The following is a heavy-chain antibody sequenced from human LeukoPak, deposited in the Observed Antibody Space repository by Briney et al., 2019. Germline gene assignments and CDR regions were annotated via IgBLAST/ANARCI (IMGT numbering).Heavy chain of an antibody. CDR1: GFTFSSYA. CDR2: ISYDGSNK. J-gene: IGHJ3*02. V-gene: IGHV3-30*04. Sequence: GGSLRLSCAASGFTFSSYAMHWVRQAPGKGLEWVAVISYDGSNKYHADSVKGRFTISRDNSKNTLYLQMNSLRAEDTAVYYCARGTPYGDYVHAFDIWGQGTMVTVSS. CDR3: ARGTPYGDYVHAFDI. D-gene: IGHD4-17*01.